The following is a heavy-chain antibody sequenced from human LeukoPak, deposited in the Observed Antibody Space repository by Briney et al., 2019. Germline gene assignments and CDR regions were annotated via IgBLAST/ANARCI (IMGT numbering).Heavy chain of an antibody. Sequence: GESLKISCKGSEYSFATYWIGWVRQMPGQGLEWLGIIFPGDSDTRYSPSFQGQVTISADKSISTAYLQWSSLKASDTAIYYCASEYCSGGNCYFDYWGQGTLVTVSS. CDR1: EYSFATYW. J-gene: IGHJ4*02. CDR3: ASEYCSGGNCYFDY. D-gene: IGHD2-15*01. V-gene: IGHV5-51*01. CDR2: IFPGDSDT.